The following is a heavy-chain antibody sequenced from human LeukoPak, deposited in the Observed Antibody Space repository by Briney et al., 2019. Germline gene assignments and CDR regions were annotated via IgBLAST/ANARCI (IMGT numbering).Heavy chain of an antibody. CDR3: ARASTYDSSGYYVRAIDY. J-gene: IGHJ4*02. Sequence: ASVKVSCKASGYTFTSYGISWVRQAPGQGLEWMGWISAYNGNTNYAQKLQGRVTMTTDTSTSTAYVELRSLRSDDTAVYYCARASTYDSSGYYVRAIDYWGQGTLVTVSS. CDR1: GYTFTSYG. D-gene: IGHD3-22*01. CDR2: ISAYNGNT. V-gene: IGHV1-18*01.